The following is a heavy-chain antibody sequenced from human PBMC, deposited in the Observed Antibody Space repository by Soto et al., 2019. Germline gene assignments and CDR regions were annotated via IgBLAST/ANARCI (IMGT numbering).Heavy chain of an antibody. J-gene: IGHJ5*02. CDR1: GFTFSNAW. CDR3: TTDLIVVVVAATRESNWFDP. V-gene: IGHV3-15*01. Sequence: GGSLRLSCAASGFTFSNAWMSWVRQAPGKGLEWVGRIKSKTDGGTTDYAAPVKGRFTISRDDSKSTLYLQMNSLKTEDTAVYYCTTDLIVVVVAATRESNWFDPWGQGTLVTVSS. D-gene: IGHD2-15*01. CDR2: IKSKTDGGTT.